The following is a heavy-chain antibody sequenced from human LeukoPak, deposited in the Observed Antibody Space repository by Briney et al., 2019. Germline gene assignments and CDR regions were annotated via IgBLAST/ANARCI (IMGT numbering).Heavy chain of an antibody. V-gene: IGHV3-33*01. Sequence: PGGSLRLSCAASGFTFSSYGMHWARQAPGKGLEWVAVIWYDGSNKYYADSVKGRFTISRDNSKNTLYLQMNSLRAEDTAVYYCASFATADAFDIWGQGTMVTVSS. CDR2: IWYDGSNK. J-gene: IGHJ3*02. D-gene: IGHD1-26*01. CDR3: ASFATADAFDI. CDR1: GFTFSSYG.